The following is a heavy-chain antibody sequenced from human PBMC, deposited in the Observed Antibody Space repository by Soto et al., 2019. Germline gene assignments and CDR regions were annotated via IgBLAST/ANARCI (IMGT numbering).Heavy chain of an antibody. J-gene: IGHJ6*02. CDR2: IYTSGRT. D-gene: IGHD2-2*01. CDR1: GGSISSYD. CDR3: AREDVVVPAAAYYYYYGMDV. Sequence: SQTRSRTCTVAGGSISSYDWSWIRQPAGKGLEWIGRIYTSGRTNYNPSLKSRVTMSVDTSKNQFCLKLSSVTAADTAVYYCAREDVVVPAAAYYYYYGMDVWGQGTTVTVSS. V-gene: IGHV4-4*07.